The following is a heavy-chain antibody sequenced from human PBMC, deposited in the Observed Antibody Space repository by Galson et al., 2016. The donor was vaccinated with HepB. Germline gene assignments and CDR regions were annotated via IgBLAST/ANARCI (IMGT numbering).Heavy chain of an antibody. V-gene: IGHV3-33*01. J-gene: IGHJ3*02. Sequence: SLRLSCAASKFTFSTYGMHWVRQAPGKGLEWVAVIWYDGSNKYYGDSVKGRFTISRDNSKNTLYLQMNSLRAEDTAVYYCARAAHGSGGGDAFDIWGQGTMVTVSS. CDR2: IWYDGSNK. D-gene: IGHD3-10*01. CDR3: ARAAHGSGGGDAFDI. CDR1: KFTFSTYG.